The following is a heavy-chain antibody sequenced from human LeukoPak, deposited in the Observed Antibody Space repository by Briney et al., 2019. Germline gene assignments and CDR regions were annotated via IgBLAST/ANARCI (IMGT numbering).Heavy chain of an antibody. CDR1: GGTFSSYA. CDR3: ARDRLSITGTTSDY. Sequence: SVKVSCKASGGTFSSYAISWVRQAPGQGLEWMGRIIPIFDTANCAQKFQGRVTITTDESTSTAYMELSSLRSEDRAVYYCARDRLSITGTTSDYWGQGTLVTVSS. J-gene: IGHJ4*02. CDR2: IIPIFDTA. D-gene: IGHD1-7*01. V-gene: IGHV1-69*05.